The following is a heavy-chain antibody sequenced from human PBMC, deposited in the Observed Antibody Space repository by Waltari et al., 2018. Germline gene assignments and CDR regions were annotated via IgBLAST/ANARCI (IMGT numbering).Heavy chain of an antibody. J-gene: IGHJ4*02. CDR1: GGSFSGYY. Sequence: QVQLQQWGAGLLKPSETLSLTCAVYGGSFSGYYWSWIRQPPGKGLEWIGEINHSGSTNYNPSLKSRVTISVDTSKNQFSLKLSSVTAAETAVYYCARGFPTYYDFWSGSFLPFDYWGQGTLVTVSS. V-gene: IGHV4-34*01. CDR3: ARGFPTYYDFWSGSFLPFDY. D-gene: IGHD3-3*01. CDR2: INHSGST.